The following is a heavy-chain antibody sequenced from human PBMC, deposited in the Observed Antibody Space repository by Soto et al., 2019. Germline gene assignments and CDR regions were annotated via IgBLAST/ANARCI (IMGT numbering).Heavy chain of an antibody. Sequence: ASVKVSCKASGGTFSSYAISWVLQAPGQGLEWMGGIIPIFGTANYAQKFQGRVTITADESTSTAYMELSSLRSEDTAVYYCAREDSSSSVGWFDPWGQGTLVTVSS. V-gene: IGHV1-69*13. D-gene: IGHD6-6*01. CDR2: IIPIFGTA. CDR1: GGTFSSYA. CDR3: AREDSSSSVGWFDP. J-gene: IGHJ5*02.